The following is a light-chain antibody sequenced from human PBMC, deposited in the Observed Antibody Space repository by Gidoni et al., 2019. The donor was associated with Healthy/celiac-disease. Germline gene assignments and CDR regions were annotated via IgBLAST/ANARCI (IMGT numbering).Light chain of an antibody. J-gene: IGKJ3*01. V-gene: IGKV3-20*01. CDR3: QQYGRSPFT. Sequence: EIVLTQSPGTLSLSPGERATLSCRASQSVSSSYLAWYQQKPGQAPRLLIYGASSRATGIPDRFSGSGSGTDFTLTISRLEPEDFAVYYCQQYGRSPFTFGPXTKVDIK. CDR2: GAS. CDR1: QSVSSSY.